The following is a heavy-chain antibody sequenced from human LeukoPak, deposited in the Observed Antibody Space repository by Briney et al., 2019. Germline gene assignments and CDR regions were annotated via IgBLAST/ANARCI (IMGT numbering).Heavy chain of an antibody. CDR3: AKGSRYSSPRRPIDY. J-gene: IGHJ4*02. CDR1: GFTFDDYA. CDR2: LSWNSGTI. D-gene: IGHD6-19*01. V-gene: IGHV3-9*01. Sequence: GGSLRLSCAASGFTFDDYAMHWVRQAPGKGLEWVSGLSWNSGTIGYADSVKGRFPISRDNAKNSLYLQMNSLRAEDTALYYCAKGSRYSSPRRPIDYWGQGTLVTVSS.